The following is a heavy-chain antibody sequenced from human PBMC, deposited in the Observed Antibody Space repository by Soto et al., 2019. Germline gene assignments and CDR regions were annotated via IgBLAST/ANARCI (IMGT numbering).Heavy chain of an antibody. CDR2: ISYDGSNK. D-gene: IGHD6-13*01. V-gene: IGHV3-30-3*01. CDR3: ARERQQEVYGMDV. Sequence: GGSLRLSCAASGFTFSSYAMHWVRQAPGKGLEWVAVISYDGSNKYYADSVKGRFTISGDNSKNTLYLQMNSLRAEDTAVYYCARERQQEVYGMDVWGQGTTVTVSS. J-gene: IGHJ6*02. CDR1: GFTFSSYA.